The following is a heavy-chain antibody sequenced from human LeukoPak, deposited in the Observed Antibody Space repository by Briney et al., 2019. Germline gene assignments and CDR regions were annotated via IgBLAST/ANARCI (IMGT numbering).Heavy chain of an antibody. CDR3: ARFCSGGSCYYAIDY. CDR1: GFTFSSYW. CDR2: IKQDGSET. V-gene: IGHV3-7*01. D-gene: IGHD2-15*01. J-gene: IGHJ4*02. Sequence: AGGSLRLSCAASGFTFSSYWMSWVRQAPGKGLEWVANIKQDGSETYYVDSVKGRFTISRDNAKNSLYLQMNSLRAEDTAVYYCARFCSGGSCYYAIDYWGQGTLVTVSS.